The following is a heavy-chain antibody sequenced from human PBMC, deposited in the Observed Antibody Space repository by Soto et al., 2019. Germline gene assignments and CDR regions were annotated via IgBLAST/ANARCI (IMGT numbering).Heavy chain of an antibody. V-gene: IGHV3-30*04. Sequence: QVQLVESGGGVVQPGRSLRLSCATSGFTFSTFSMHWVRQAPGKGLEWVAHLSYDGSEKDYADSVKGRFTISRDNSDNTLFLQMNSLTSEDTGFYYCARGPESGDFWGQGTLVTVPS. J-gene: IGHJ4*02. CDR2: LSYDGSEK. D-gene: IGHD1-26*01. CDR1: GFTFSTFS. CDR3: ARGPESGDF.